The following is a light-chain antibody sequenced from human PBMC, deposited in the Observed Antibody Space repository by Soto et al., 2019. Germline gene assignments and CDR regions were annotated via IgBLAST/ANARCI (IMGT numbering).Light chain of an antibody. V-gene: IGLV2-23*01. CDR3: CSYASHGKVL. CDR1: SSDVGSYNL. Sequence: QSALTQPASVSASPGQSITISCTGTSSDVGSYNLVSWYQQHPGKAPKLMIYEGTKRPSGLSNRFSVSKSGNTASLTVSGLKAEYEADYYFCSYASHGKVLFGGGTKLTVL. CDR2: EGT. J-gene: IGLJ2*01.